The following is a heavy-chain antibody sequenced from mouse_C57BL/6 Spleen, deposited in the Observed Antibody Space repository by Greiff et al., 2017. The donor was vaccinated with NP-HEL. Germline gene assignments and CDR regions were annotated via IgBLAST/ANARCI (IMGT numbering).Heavy chain of an antibody. V-gene: IGHV5-16*01. CDR3: ARGGLLKGYFDD. CDR1: GFTFSDYY. D-gene: IGHD2-3*01. J-gene: IGHJ1*03. CDR2: INYDGSST. Sequence: EVHLVESEGGLVQPGSSMKLSCTASGFTFSDYYMAWVRQVPEKGLEWVANINYDGSSTYYLDSLKSRFIISRDNAKNILYLQMSSLKSEDTATYYCARGGLLKGYFDDWGTGTTVTVSS.